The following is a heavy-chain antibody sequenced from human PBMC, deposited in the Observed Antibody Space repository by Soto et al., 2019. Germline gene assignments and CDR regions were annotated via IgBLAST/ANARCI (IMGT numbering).Heavy chain of an antibody. CDR1: GYTFTTYA. CDR2: INAGNGKT. D-gene: IGHD2-2*02. J-gene: IGHJ4*02. V-gene: IGHV1-3*01. CDR3: ARAGEDCSTTNCYMIDY. Sequence: GASVKVSCKASGYTFTTYAMHWVRQAPGQRLEWMGWINAGNGKTKYSQKFQGRVTITRDTSATTVYMELSSLRSEDTAVYYCARAGEDCSTTNCYMIDYWGQGTLVTVSS.